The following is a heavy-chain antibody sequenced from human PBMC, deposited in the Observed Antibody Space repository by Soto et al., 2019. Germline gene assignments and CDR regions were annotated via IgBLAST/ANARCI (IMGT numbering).Heavy chain of an antibody. J-gene: IGHJ4*02. V-gene: IGHV4-61*01. D-gene: IGHD2-2*01. CDR2: IYYSGST. CDR3: ARAGAAAILFDY. CDR1: GGSVSSGSYY. Sequence: PSETLSLTCTVSGGSVSSGSYYWSWIRQPPGKGLEWIGYIYYSGSTNYNPSLKSRVTISVDTSKNQFSLKLSSVTAADTAVYYCARAGAAAILFDYWGQGTLVTV.